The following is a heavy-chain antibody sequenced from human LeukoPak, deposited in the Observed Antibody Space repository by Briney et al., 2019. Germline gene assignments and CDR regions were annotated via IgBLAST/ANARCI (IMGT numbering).Heavy chain of an antibody. V-gene: IGHV1-18*01. CDR3: ARATGTWGHDGFDI. CDR2: ISGYSSNT. D-gene: IGHD3-16*01. Sequence: ASVKVSCKAYGYTFMSYGISWVRQAPGQGLEWMGCISGYSSNTHYAHRLQGRVTITTDTSTTTAYMELRSLRSDDTAVYYCARATGTWGHDGFDIWGQGTMVTVSS. J-gene: IGHJ3*02. CDR1: GYTFMSYG.